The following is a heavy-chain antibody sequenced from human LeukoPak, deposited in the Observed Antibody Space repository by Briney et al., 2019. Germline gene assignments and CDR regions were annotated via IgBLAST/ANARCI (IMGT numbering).Heavy chain of an antibody. CDR2: IKGDGIDT. D-gene: IGHD1-26*01. J-gene: IGHJ3*02. V-gene: IGHV3-74*01. Sequence: PGGSLKLSCAASGFTFSNYWMHWVRQAPGKGLMWVSRIKGDGIDTIGADFVKGRFTTSRDNAKNTLYLQMNSLRAEDTATYYCVRDQSLWALDIWGQGTTVTVSS. CDR3: VRDQSLWALDI. CDR1: GFTFSNYW.